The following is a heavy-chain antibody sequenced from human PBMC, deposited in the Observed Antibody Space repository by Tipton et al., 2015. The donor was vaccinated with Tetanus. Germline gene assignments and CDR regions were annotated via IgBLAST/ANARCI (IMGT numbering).Heavy chain of an antibody. CDR2: VDYTGHT. J-gene: IGHJ4*02. CDR1: GGSISGSRHF. V-gene: IGHV4-39*01. Sequence: GLVKPSETLSLACTVSGGSISGSRHFWGWIRQTPARGLEWIGSVDYTGHTYHNPSLKSRVTMSVDTSKNQFSLRLRSVTAADTAVFYCAGLYYYDSASYPLYWGQGTLVTVSS. CDR3: AGLYYYDSASYPLY. D-gene: IGHD3-10*01.